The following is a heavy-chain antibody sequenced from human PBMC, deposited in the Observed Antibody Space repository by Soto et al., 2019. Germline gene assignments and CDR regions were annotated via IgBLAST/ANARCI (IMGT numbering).Heavy chain of an antibody. CDR2: IIPIFGTA. CDR1: GGTFSSYA. J-gene: IGHJ6*02. CDR3: ERVETLAVAGRVKKTHYYCGMEV. Sequence: SVKVSCKASGGTFSSYAISWVRQAPGQGLEWMGGIIPIFGTANYAQKFQGRVTITADKSTSTAYMELSSLRSEDTAVYYCERVETLAVAGRVKKTHYYCGMEVWGQGTTVTVSS. V-gene: IGHV1-69*06. D-gene: IGHD6-19*01.